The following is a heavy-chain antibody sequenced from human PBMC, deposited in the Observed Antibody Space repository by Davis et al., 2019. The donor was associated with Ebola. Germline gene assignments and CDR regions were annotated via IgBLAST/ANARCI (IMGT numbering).Heavy chain of an antibody. CDR1: GGSISSSSYY. J-gene: IGHJ4*02. V-gene: IGHV3-11*01. Sequence: LSLTCTVSGGSISSSSYYWGWIRQPPGKGLEWVSYISSSGSTIYYADSVKGRFTISRDNAKNSLYLQVSSLRDDDTAVYYCAKFSRAGDSVWGQGTLVTVSS. CDR3: AKFSRAGDSV. CDR2: ISSSGSTI. D-gene: IGHD6-13*01.